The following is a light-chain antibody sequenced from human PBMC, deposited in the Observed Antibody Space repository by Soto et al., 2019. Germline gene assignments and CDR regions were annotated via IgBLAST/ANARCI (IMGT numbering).Light chain of an antibody. J-gene: IGKJ5*01. Sequence: EIVLTQSPGTLSLSPGERATLSCRASQSVSSNYLAWYQQKPGQAPRLLIYGASSRATAIPDRFSGSGSGTDFALTLSRLEPEDFAVYYCQQFGTSPPSTFGQGTRLEIK. CDR2: GAS. CDR3: QQFGTSPPST. CDR1: QSVSSNY. V-gene: IGKV3-20*01.